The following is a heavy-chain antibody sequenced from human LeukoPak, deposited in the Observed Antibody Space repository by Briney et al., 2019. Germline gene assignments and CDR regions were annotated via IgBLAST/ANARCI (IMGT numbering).Heavy chain of an antibody. CDR1: GFTFSDSA. CDR3: TVPQSGGNWFDP. Sequence: PGGSLRLSCAASGFTFSDSAIHSVRQASGKGLEWVGRIRGKGFSDPPAYAASVKDRFIISRDDSESTAYLQMNSLKAEDTAVYYCTVPQSGGNWFDPWGPGTQVTVSS. D-gene: IGHD3-16*01. V-gene: IGHV3-73*01. J-gene: IGHJ5*02. CDR2: IRGKGFSDPP.